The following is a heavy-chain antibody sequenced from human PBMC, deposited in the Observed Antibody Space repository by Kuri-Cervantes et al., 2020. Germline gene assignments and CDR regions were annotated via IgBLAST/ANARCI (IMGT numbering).Heavy chain of an antibody. CDR2: IKQDGSEK. J-gene: IGHJ6*02. CDR3: ASDYYGSGSYYQLYYYYGMDV. Sequence: GESLKISCAASGFTFSSYWMSWVRQAPGKGLEWVANIKQDGSEKYYVDSVKGRFTISRDNAKNSLYLQMNSLRDEDTAVYYCASDYYGSGSYYQLYYYYGMDVWGQGTTVTVSS. D-gene: IGHD3-10*01. V-gene: IGHV3-7*01. CDR1: GFTFSSYW.